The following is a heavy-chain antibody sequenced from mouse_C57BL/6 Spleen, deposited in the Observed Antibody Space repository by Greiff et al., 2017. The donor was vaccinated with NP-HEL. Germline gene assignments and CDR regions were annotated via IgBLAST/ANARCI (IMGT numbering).Heavy chain of an antibody. CDR3: ARGTVVAHWYCDV. Sequence: EVKLMESGGGLVKPGGSLKLSCAASGFTFSDYGMHWVRQAPEKGLEWVAYISSGSSTIYYADTVKGRFTISRDNAKNTLFLQMTSLRSEDTAMYDCARGTVVAHWYCDVWGTGTTVTVSA. CDR2: ISSGSSTI. V-gene: IGHV5-17*01. J-gene: IGHJ1*03. D-gene: IGHD1-1*01. CDR1: GFTFSDYG.